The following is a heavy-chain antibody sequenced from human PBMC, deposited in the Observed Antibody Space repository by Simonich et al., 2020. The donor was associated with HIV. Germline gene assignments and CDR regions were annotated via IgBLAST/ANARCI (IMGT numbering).Heavy chain of an antibody. CDR2: INYSGIT. V-gene: IGHV4-34*01. J-gene: IGHJ4*02. CDR3: ARRDRELILYFDY. CDR1: GGSFSGYH. Sequence: QVQLQQWGAGLLKPSETLSLTCAVYGGSFSGYHWSWIRQPPGKGLEWIGEINYSGITNYKSSLNSRATISVDKSKNQFSLKLSSVTAADTAIYYCARRDRELILYFDYWGQGNLVTVSS. D-gene: IGHD3-3*01.